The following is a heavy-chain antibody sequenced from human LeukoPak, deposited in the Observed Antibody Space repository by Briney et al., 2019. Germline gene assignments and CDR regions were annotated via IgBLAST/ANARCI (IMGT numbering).Heavy chain of an antibody. Sequence: GGSLRLSCAASGFTFSSYAMSWVRQAPGKGLEWVSAISGSGGSTYYADSVKGRFTISRDNSRNTLYLQMNSLRAEDTALYYCAARSGISPYYIDYWGQGTLVTVSS. CDR2: ISGSGGST. D-gene: IGHD1-26*01. CDR1: GFTFSSYA. V-gene: IGHV3-23*01. CDR3: AARSGISPYYIDY. J-gene: IGHJ4*02.